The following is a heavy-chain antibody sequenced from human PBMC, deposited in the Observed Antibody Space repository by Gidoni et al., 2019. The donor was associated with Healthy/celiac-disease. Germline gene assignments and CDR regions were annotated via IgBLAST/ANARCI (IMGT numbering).Heavy chain of an antibody. J-gene: IGHJ4*02. CDR2: INHSGST. CDR1: GGSFSGYY. CDR3: ARGAGTMVRGDPLFDY. V-gene: IGHV4-34*01. Sequence: QVQLQQWGAGLLKPSETLSLTCDVYGGSFSGYYWSWIRQPPGKGLEWIGEINHSGSTNYNPSLKSRVTISVDTSKNQFSLKLSSVTAADTAVYYCARGAGTMVRGDPLFDYWGQGTLVTVSS. D-gene: IGHD3-10*01.